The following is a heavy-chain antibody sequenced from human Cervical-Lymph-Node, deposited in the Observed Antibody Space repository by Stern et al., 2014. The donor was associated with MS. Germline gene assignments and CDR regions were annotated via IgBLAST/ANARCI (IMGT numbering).Heavy chain of an antibody. Sequence: QLVQSGAEVKKPGSSVKVSCKASGGTFSNYGVSWVRQAPGQGLEWLGGIIPILDPTDYPQKFQGRVTITADESTSTAYLELSSLRSEDTAVYYCATGAYSSSQSDHWGQGTLVTVSS. V-gene: IGHV1-69*01. J-gene: IGHJ4*02. CDR2: IIPILDPT. D-gene: IGHD6-13*01. CDR1: GGTFSNYG. CDR3: ATGAYSSSQSDH.